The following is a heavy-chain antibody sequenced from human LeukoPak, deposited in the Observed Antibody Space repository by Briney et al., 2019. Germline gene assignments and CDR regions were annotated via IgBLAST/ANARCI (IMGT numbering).Heavy chain of an antibody. CDR1: GFTFSSYA. CDR3: AKGRYVAAAAIDY. CDR2: ICGSGGST. D-gene: IGHD6-13*01. V-gene: IGHV3-23*01. Sequence: GGSLRLSCAASGFTFSSYAMSWVRQAPGKGLEWVSAICGSGGSTYYAGSVKGRFTISRENSKNTLYLQMNSLRAEDTAVYYCAKGRYVAAAAIDYWGQGTLVTVSS. J-gene: IGHJ4*02.